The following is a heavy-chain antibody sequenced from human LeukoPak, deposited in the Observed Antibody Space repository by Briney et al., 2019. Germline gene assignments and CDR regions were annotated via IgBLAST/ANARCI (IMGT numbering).Heavy chain of an antibody. CDR2: IIPIFGTA. D-gene: IGHD3-16*01. CDR1: GYTFTGYY. V-gene: IGHV1-69*05. J-gene: IGHJ6*03. Sequence: RRASVKVSCKASGYTFTGYYMHWVRQAPGQGLEWMGGIIPIFGTANYAQKFQGRVTITTDESTSTAYMELSSLRSEDTAVYYCAREKSPRGLRGIYYYMDVWGKGTTVTVSS. CDR3: AREKSPRGLRGIYYYMDV.